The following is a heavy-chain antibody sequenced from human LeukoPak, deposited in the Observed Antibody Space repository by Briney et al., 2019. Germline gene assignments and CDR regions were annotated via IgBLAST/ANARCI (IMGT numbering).Heavy chain of an antibody. D-gene: IGHD2-2*01. CDR1: GFTFSSYA. V-gene: IGHV3-21*05. CDR2: ISSSSSYA. CDR3: ARARCSSTSCYAGFDY. Sequence: PGRSLRLSCAASGFTFSSYAMHWVRQAPGKGLEWVSYISSSSSYANYADSVKGRFTISRDNAKNSLYLQMNSLRAEDTAVYYCARARCSSTSCYAGFDYWGQGTLVTVSS. J-gene: IGHJ4*02.